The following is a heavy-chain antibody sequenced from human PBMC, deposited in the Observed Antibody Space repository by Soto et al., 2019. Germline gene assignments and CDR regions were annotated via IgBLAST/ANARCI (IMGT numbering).Heavy chain of an antibody. D-gene: IGHD3-10*01. Sequence: QVQLVESGGGVVQPGRSLRLSCAASGFTFSIYGMHWVRQAPGKGLEWVAVIWYDGSNKYYADSVKGRFTISRDNSKNTLYLQMNSLRAEDTAVYYCARDLGGYYGSGSYVALYYYYGMDVWGQGTTVTVSS. CDR3: ARDLGGYYGSGSYVALYYYYGMDV. CDR1: GFTFSIYG. V-gene: IGHV3-33*01. CDR2: IWYDGSNK. J-gene: IGHJ6*02.